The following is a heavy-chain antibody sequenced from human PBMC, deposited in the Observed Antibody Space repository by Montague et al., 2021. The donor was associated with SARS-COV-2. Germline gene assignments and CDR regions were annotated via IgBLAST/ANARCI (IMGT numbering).Heavy chain of an antibody. V-gene: IGHV4-59*01. CDR2: IFRSGAT. J-gene: IGHJ6*02. CDR1: GDSISDYY. D-gene: IGHD3-10*01. Sequence: SETRSLTCTVSGDSISDYYWSWIRQPPGLGLEWIGYIFRSGATNYNPPLKSRVIISLDTSKSPFSLGLSSVTAADTAIYYCARTSRGSRYFYGVDVWGQGTTVTVSS. CDR3: ARTSRGSRYFYGVDV.